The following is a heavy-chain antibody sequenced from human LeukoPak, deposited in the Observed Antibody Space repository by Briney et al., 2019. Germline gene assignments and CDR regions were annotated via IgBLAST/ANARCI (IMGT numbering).Heavy chain of an antibody. CDR2: TYYRSKWYY. Sequence: SQTLSLTCAISGDSVSSISVAWNWIRQYPSRGLEWLGRTYYRSKWYYEYAVSVKSRINISPDTFKNQFSLQLTSVTPEDTAVYYCSLARSEYHYGMDVWGQGTTVTVSS. CDR3: SLARSEYHYGMDV. V-gene: IGHV6-1*01. CDR1: GDSVSSISVA. J-gene: IGHJ6*02.